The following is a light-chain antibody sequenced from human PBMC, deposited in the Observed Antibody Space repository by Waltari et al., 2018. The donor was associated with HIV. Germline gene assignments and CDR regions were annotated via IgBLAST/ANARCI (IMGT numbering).Light chain of an antibody. V-gene: IGLV2-14*01. J-gene: IGLJ2*01. CDR2: EVF. Sequence: QSTLTQPASVSGSPGQSITISCTGSTSDFGLYNFISWYQQHPAGVPKVIIYEVFSRPSGISSRFSGSRSANTASLTISWLQPEDEADYYCASFTSNYTLIFGGGTKVTVL. CDR3: ASFTSNYTLI. CDR1: TSDFGLYNF.